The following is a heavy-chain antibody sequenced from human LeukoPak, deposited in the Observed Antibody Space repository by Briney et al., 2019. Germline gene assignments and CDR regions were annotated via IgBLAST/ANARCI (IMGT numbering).Heavy chain of an antibody. D-gene: IGHD1-26*01. V-gene: IGHV1-18*01. CDR3: AREGLGSYLRPPEIGKY. CDR2: ISAYNGNT. CDR1: GYTFTSYG. Sequence: GASVKVSCKASGYTFTSYGISWVRQAPGQGLEWMEWISAYNGNTNYAQKLQGRVTMTTDTSTSTAYMELRSLRSDDTAVYYCAREGLGSYLRPPEIGKYWGQGTLVTVSS. J-gene: IGHJ4*02.